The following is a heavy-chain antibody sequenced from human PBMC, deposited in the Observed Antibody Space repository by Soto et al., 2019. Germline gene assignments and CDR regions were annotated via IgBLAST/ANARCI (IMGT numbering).Heavy chain of an antibody. D-gene: IGHD3-3*01. J-gene: IGHJ6*02. CDR3: ARDVETDAKYDFWSGKPPRLYGMDV. CDR1: GGSISSGDYY. V-gene: IGHV4-30-4*01. Sequence: QVQLQESGPGLVKPSQTLSLTCTVSGGSISSGDYYWSWIRQPPGKGLEWIGYIYYSGSTYYNPSLKSRVTISVDTSKNQFSLKLSSVTAADTAVYYCARDVETDAKYDFWSGKPPRLYGMDVWGQGTTVTVSS. CDR2: IYYSGST.